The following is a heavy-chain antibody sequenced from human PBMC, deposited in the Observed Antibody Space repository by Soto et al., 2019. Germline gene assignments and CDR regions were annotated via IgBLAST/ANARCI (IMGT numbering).Heavy chain of an antibody. CDR3: ARTRHYYDSSGYPY. CDR2: IYYSGST. Sequence: QVQLQESGPGLVKPSQTLSLTCTVSGGSISSGDYYWSWIRQPPGKGLEWIGYIYYSGSTYYNPSLKSRVTXXVXTXXNQFSLKLSSVTAADTAVYYCARTRHYYDSSGYPYWGQGTLVTVSS. CDR1: GGSISSGDYY. J-gene: IGHJ4*02. D-gene: IGHD3-22*01. V-gene: IGHV4-30-4*01.